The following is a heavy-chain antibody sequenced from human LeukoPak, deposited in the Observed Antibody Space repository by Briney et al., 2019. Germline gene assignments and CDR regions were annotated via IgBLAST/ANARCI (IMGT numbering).Heavy chain of an antibody. V-gene: IGHV4-39*01. CDR1: GGSISSSNYY. Sequence: SETLSLTCTVSGGSISSSNYYWGWIRQPPGKGLEWIGTFYYSGSTYYNPSLRSRVTIFVDTSKNQFSLNLRSVTAADTAVYYCARVDCAGDCYSGGGWFGPWGQGTLVTVFS. CDR3: ARVDCAGDCYSGGGWFGP. CDR2: FYYSGST. J-gene: IGHJ5*02. D-gene: IGHD2-21*02.